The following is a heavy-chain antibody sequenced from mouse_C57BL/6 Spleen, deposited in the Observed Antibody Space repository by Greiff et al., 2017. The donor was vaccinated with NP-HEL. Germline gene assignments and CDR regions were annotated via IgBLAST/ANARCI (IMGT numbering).Heavy chain of an antibody. V-gene: IGHV1-82*01. J-gene: IGHJ1*03. CDR1: GYAFSSSW. Sequence: VHLVESGPELVKPGASVKISCKASGYAFSSSWMNWVKQRPGKGLEWIGRIYPGDGDTNYIGKFKGKATLTADKSSSTAYMQLSSLTSEDSAVYFCARCRHYYGSSPWYFDVWGTGTTVTVSS. CDR3: ARCRHYYGSSPWYFDV. D-gene: IGHD1-1*01. CDR2: IYPGDGDT.